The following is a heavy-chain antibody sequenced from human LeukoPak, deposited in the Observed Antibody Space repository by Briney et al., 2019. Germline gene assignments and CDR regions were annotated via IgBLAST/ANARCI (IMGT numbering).Heavy chain of an antibody. CDR3: AKDMLSSGWY. D-gene: IGHD6-19*01. V-gene: IGHV3-30*18. J-gene: IGHJ4*02. CDR1: GFTFSSYG. Sequence: GRSLRLSCAASGFTFSSYGMHWVRQAPGKGLEWVAVISYDGSNKYYADSVKGRFTISRDNSKNTLYLQMNSLRAEDTAVYYCAKDMLSSGWYWGQGTLVTVSS. CDR2: ISYDGSNK.